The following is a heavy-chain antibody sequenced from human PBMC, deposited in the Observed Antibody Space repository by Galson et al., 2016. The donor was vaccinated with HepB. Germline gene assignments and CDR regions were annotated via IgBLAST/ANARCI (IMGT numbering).Heavy chain of an antibody. Sequence: PALVKPTQTLTLTCTFSGFSLSTSGMYVNWIRQPPGKALEWLALIDWDDDKYYSTSLKTRLTISKDTSKNQVVLTMTNMDPVDTATSYCARTRGGFTSDGVHRFAVDVCGKGTTVTVAS. CDR3: ARTRGGFTSDGVHRFAVDV. V-gene: IGHV2-70*01. CDR2: IDWDDDK. D-gene: IGHD2-15*01. J-gene: IGHJ6*04. CDR1: GFSLSTSGMY.